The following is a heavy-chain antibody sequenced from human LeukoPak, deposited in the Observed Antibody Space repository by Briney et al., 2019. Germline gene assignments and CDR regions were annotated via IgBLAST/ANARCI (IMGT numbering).Heavy chain of an antibody. Sequence: PSETLSLTCAVSGYSISSGYYWGWIRQPPGKGLEWIGSIYLSGSTYYNPSLKSRVTISVDTSKNQFSLKLSSVTAADTAVYYCARPLDNCGGDCPSHNWFDPWGQGTLVTVSS. CDR1: GYSISSGYY. CDR3: ARPLDNCGGDCPSHNWFDP. D-gene: IGHD2-21*01. V-gene: IGHV4-38-2*01. CDR2: IYLSGST. J-gene: IGHJ5*02.